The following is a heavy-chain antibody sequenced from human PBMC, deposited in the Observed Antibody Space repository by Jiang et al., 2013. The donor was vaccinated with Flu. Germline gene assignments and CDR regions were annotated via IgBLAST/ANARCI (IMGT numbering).Heavy chain of an antibody. Sequence: LKPSETLSLTCAVYGGSFSGYYWSWIRQPPGKGLEWIGEINHSGSTNYNPSLKSRVTISVDTSKNQFSLKLSSVTAADTAVYYCARAHYVWGSYRYKFDYWGQGTLVTVSS. CDR3: ARAHYVWGSYRYKFDY. D-gene: IGHD3-16*02. J-gene: IGHJ4*02. CDR2: INHSGST. V-gene: IGHV4-34*01. CDR1: GGSFSGYY.